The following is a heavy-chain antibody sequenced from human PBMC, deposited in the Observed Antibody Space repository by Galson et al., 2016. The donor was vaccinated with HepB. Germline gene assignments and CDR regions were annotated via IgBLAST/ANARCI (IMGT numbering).Heavy chain of an antibody. CDR1: GYTFSTYY. J-gene: IGHJ5*02. CDR3: ARDEGHSSSWHPFVWLDP. V-gene: IGHV1-46*01. Sequence: SVKVSCKASGYTFSTYYMHWVRQAPGQGLEWMGIINPRGGYTTYAQKSQGRVTMTSNMSTSTVYMELSSLRSEDTAVYYCARDEGHSSSWHPFVWLDPWGQGTLVTVSS. D-gene: IGHD6-13*01. CDR2: INPRGGYT.